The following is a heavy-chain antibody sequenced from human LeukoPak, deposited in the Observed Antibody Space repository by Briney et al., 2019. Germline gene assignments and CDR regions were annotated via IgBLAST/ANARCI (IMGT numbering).Heavy chain of an antibody. CDR1: GISFRSYG. Sequence: PGGSLRLSCAASGISFRSYGMHWVRQAPGKGLEWVTFIWYDASNKYYAESVKGRFTISRDNSRNTLYLQMNSLKTEDTARYYCTTDTFYMKGLDPWGQGTLVIVSS. V-gene: IGHV3-30*02. CDR3: TTDTFYMKGLDP. J-gene: IGHJ5*02. CDR2: IWYDASNK. D-gene: IGHD2/OR15-2a*01.